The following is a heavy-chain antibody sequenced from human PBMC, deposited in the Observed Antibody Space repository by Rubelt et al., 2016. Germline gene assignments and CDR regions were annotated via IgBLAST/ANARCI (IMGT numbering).Heavy chain of an antibody. CDR2: MFHGGST. CDR3: ARGGTGWIDP. CDR1: GTSTSSSSYY. D-gene: IGHD1/OR15-1a*01. Sequence: QLQLQESGPGLVKPSETLSLTCTVSGTSTSSSSYYWGWIRQPPGKGLEWIGSMFHGGSTSYNPSLESRVTILVDKSKNQFSLNLNSVTAADTAVYYCARGGTGWIDPWGQGTLVTVSS. J-gene: IGHJ5*02. V-gene: IGHV4-39*07.